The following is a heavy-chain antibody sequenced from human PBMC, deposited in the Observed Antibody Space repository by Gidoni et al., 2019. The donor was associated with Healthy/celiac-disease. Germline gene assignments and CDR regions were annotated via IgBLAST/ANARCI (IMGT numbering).Heavy chain of an antibody. CDR2: IKQDGSEK. CDR1: GCPFRSYW. V-gene: IGHV3-7*03. Sequence: EVQLVESGGGLSKSGGSLSLSCGTLGCPFRSYWMSWVRQAPGKGLGWVANIKQDGSEKYYVDSVKGRFTISRDNAKNSLYLQMKSLRAEDTAVYYCARERTGDSGFDYWGQGTLVTVSS. J-gene: IGHJ4*02. D-gene: IGHD3-10*01. CDR3: ARERTGDSGFDY.